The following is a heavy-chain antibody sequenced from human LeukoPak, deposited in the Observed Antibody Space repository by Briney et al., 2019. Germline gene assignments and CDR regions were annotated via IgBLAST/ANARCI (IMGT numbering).Heavy chain of an antibody. CDR2: ISSSSSYI. J-gene: IGHJ4*02. Sequence: GGSLRLSCAASGFTFSSYSRNWVRQAPGKGLEWVSSISSSSSYIYYADSVKGRFTISRDNSKNTLYLQMNSLRAEDTAVYYCARDHSSGPIDWGQGTLVTVSS. D-gene: IGHD6-19*01. CDR3: ARDHSSGPID. CDR1: GFTFSSYS. V-gene: IGHV3-21*01.